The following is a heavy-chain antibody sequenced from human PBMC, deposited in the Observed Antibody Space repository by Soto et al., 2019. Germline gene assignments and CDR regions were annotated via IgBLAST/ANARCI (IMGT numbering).Heavy chain of an antibody. J-gene: IGHJ5*02. CDR2: INPDAGAT. V-gene: IGHV1-46*01. CDR1: SLRFPTLS. CDR3: ARGDIVLVPASEGNWFDP. D-gene: IGHD2-2*01. Sequence: GSLKPSWQASSLRFPTLSIHWVRPAPGPGLEWMGLINPDAGATNYAQRFQGRLRLTRDTSTSTVYMELRSLRFDDTAVYYCARGDIVLVPASEGNWFDPWGQGTLVTVSS.